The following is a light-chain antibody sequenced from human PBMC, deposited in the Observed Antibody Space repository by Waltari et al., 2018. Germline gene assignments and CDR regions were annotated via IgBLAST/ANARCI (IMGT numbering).Light chain of an antibody. Sequence: ELVLTQSPATLSLSPGVRAILSCRASQSVSNFLAWYQQKPGQAPRLLIYDASTRAAGIPARFSGSGSGTDFILTISSLEPEDFAVYYCQQRANWPPMYTFGQGTKLEIK. V-gene: IGKV3-11*01. CDR2: DAS. CDR3: QQRANWPPMYT. J-gene: IGKJ2*01. CDR1: QSVSNF.